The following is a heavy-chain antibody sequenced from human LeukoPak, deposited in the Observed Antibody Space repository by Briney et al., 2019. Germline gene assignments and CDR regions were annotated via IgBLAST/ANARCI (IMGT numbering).Heavy chain of an antibody. Sequence: SETLSHTCCVSGGFMRIPNYLGWVRQPPGGGLEWIGEISLAGRTRYNPSLKSRVTISVDTSKDQFSLKLSSVTAADTAVYYCARGRGYCSGGSCYTSNHDFDYRGQGTLVTVSS. V-gene: IGHV4-4*02. CDR1: GGFMRIPNY. CDR2: ISLAGRT. D-gene: IGHD2-15*01. J-gene: IGHJ4*02. CDR3: ARGRGYCSGGSCYTSNHDFDY.